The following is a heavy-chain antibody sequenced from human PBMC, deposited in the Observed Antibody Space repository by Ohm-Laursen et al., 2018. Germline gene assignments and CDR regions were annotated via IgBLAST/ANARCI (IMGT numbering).Heavy chain of an antibody. CDR2: IYSGGST. D-gene: IGHD5-18*01. J-gene: IGHJ6*02. Sequence: SLRLSCSASGFTVSSKYMSWVRQAPGKGLEWVSVIYSGGSTYYADSVKGRFTISRDNSKNTLYLQMNSLRAEDTAVYYCAKTYSYGYYYYGMNVWGQGTTVTVSS. V-gene: IGHV3-66*01. CDR3: AKTYSYGYYYYGMNV. CDR1: GFTVSSKY.